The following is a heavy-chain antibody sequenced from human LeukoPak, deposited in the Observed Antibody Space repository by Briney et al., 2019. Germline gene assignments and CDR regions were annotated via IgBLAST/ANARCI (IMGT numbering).Heavy chain of an antibody. V-gene: IGHV3-48*01. Sequence: GGSLRLSCVVSGFTFSRYSMNWVRQAPGKGLEWVSYISSSSSTIYYADSVKGRFTISRDNAKNSLYLQMNSLRAEDTAVYYCAELGITMIGGVWGKGTTVTISS. CDR3: AELGITMIGGV. CDR1: GFTFSRYS. D-gene: IGHD3-10*02. J-gene: IGHJ6*04. CDR2: ISSSSSTI.